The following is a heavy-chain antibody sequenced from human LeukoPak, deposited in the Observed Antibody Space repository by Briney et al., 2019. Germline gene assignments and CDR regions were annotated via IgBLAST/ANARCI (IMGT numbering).Heavy chain of an antibody. Sequence: SETLSLTCTVSGGSISSNNYFWGWIRQPPGRGLEWIGAISDSGSTYYNPSLKSRVTISVDTSKNQVSLKLSSVTATDTAVYYCARSSPDYDILTGHLLIGCFDPWGQGALVTVSS. CDR1: GGSISSNNYF. CDR2: ISDSGST. J-gene: IGHJ5*02. D-gene: IGHD3-9*01. V-gene: IGHV4-39*01. CDR3: ARSSPDYDILTGHLLIGCFDP.